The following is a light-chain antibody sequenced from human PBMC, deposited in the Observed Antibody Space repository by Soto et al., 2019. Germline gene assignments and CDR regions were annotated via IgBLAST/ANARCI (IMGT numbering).Light chain of an antibody. CDR1: SSDVGGYNY. V-gene: IGLV2-14*01. CDR2: DVN. J-gene: IGLJ1*01. CDR3: SSYTSSHTCV. Sequence: SALTQPASVSGSPGQSITISCTGTSSDVGGYNYVSWHQQHPGKAPKLMIFDVNNRPSGVSNRFSGSKSGNTASLTISGLQAEDEAEYYCSSYTSSHTCVFGTGTKVTVL.